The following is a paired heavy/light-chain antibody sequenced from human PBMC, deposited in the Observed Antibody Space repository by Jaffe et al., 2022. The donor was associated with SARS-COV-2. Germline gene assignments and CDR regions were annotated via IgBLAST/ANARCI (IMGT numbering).Light chain of an antibody. V-gene: IGKV6-21*01. CDR1: QSIGSS. CDR3: HQTSSLPWT. CDR2: YAS. Sequence: EIVLTQSPDFQSVTPKEKVTITCRASQSIGSSLHWYQQKPDQSPKLLIKYASQSFSGVPSRFSGSGSGTDFTLTINSLEAEDAATYYCHQTSSLPWTFGQGTKVEIK. J-gene: IGKJ1*01.
Heavy chain of an antibody. Sequence: EVQLVESGGGLVQPGGSLRLSCAASGFTFSTYWMSWVRQAPGKGLEWVANIKQDGSEKYYVDSVKGRFTISRDNAKNSLYMQMDSLRGEDTAVYYCARVAPSTTTWSPYFFDYWGQGTLVTVSS. D-gene: IGHD2-2*01. J-gene: IGHJ4*02. V-gene: IGHV3-7*01. CDR3: ARVAPSTTTWSPYFFDY. CDR1: GFTFSTYW. CDR2: IKQDGSEK.